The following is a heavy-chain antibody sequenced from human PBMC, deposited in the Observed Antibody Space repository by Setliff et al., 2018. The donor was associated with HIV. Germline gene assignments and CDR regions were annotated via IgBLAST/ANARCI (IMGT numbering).Heavy chain of an antibody. CDR2: IGPYNGRT. V-gene: IGHV1-18*01. CDR3: ARLSIPAYYYMDV. Sequence: GASVKVSCKTSGYMFIAYGMSWVRRAPGQGLEWMGWIGPYNGRTEYAQKFQGRVTMTTVTSTSTAYMELRSLRSDDTAVYYCARLSIPAYYYMDVWGKGTTVTVSS. CDR1: GYMFIAYG. J-gene: IGHJ6*03. D-gene: IGHD2-21*01.